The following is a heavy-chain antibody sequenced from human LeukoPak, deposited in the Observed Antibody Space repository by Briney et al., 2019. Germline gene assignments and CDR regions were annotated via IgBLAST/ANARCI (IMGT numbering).Heavy chain of an antibody. J-gene: IGHJ3*02. V-gene: IGHV3-53*01. CDR2: IYRGGST. CDR1: GFSVSDNY. D-gene: IGHD3-10*01. Sequence: GGSLRLSCATTGFSVSDNYMTWVRQAPGKGVEWVSVIYRGGSTYYTDSVKGRFTISRDNSKYMVYLQMYSLRVEDTAVYYCARGGGYGSGNHYRGGAFDIWGQGTMVTVSS. CDR3: ARGGGYGSGNHYRGGAFDI.